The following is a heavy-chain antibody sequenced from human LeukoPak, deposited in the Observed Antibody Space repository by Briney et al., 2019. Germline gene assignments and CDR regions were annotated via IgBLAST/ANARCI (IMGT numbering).Heavy chain of an antibody. J-gene: IGHJ4*02. Sequence: SQTLSLTCAISGDSVSRHDLTWDWVRQSPSRGLEWLGRTFYRSKWYNDYAVSVKSRITVSPDTSKNQFSLHLNSVIPEDTAVYYCVRSYDWVFDYWGQGTRVTVSS. CDR1: GDSVSRHDLT. CDR2: TFYRSKWYN. D-gene: IGHD1-1*01. V-gene: IGHV6-1*01. CDR3: VRSYDWVFDY.